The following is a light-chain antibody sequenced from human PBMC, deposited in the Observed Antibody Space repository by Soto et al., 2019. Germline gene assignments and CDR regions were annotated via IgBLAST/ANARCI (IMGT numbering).Light chain of an antibody. V-gene: IGKV3-15*01. J-gene: IGKJ1*01. CDR1: QSISNN. CDR3: QQYNNWGT. Sequence: EIVMTQSPATLSVSPGERATLSCRASQSISNNLAWYHQRPGQAPRLLIYGASTRATGIPARFSGSGSGTEFTLIISLLQSEDFAVYYLQQYNNWGTFGQGTRVEIK. CDR2: GAS.